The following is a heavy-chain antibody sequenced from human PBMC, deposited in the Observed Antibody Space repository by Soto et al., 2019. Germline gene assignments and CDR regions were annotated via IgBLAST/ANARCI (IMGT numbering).Heavy chain of an antibody. Sequence: QVQLVESGGGVVQPGRSLRLSCAASGFTFSSYGMHWVRQAPGKGLEWVAVIWYDGSNKYYADSVKGRFTISRDNSKNTLYLQMHSLRAEDTAVYYCARGAVDYYYYYMDVWGKGTTVTVSS. J-gene: IGHJ6*03. CDR2: IWYDGSNK. V-gene: IGHV3-33*01. CDR3: ARGAVDYYYYYMDV. CDR1: GFTFSSYG.